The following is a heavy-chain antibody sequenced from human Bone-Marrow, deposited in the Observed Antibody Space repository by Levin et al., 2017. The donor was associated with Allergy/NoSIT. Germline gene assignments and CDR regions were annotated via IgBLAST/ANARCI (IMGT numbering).Heavy chain of an antibody. CDR1: GFTFSNYG. J-gene: IGHJ3*01. CDR3: TKAGGGGFDV. V-gene: IGHV3-30*13. Sequence: SCAASGFTFSNYGMHWVRQAPGKGLEWVGVISYEGSNKNYADYVKGRFTISRDNSKNRLDLQMNSLSAEDTALYYCTKAGGGGFDVWGQGTMVTVSS. CDR2: ISYEGSNK. D-gene: IGHD2-15*01.